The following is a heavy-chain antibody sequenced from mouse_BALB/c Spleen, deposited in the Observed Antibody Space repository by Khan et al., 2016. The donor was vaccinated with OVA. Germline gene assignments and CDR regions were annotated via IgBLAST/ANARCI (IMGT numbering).Heavy chain of an antibody. D-gene: IGHD2-4*01. CDR3: ARDDYFVGDAMDY. CDR1: GYAFTTYY. J-gene: IGHJ4*01. Sequence: QVQLQQSGPELVKPGASVRISCKASGYAFTTYYIHWVKQRPGQGLEWIGWIYPGNVNTKYNEKFKGKAILTVDKSSSTVYMQLISLTSEDSAVYFCARDDYFVGDAMDYWGQGTSVTVSS. V-gene: IGHV1S56*01. CDR2: IYPGNVNT.